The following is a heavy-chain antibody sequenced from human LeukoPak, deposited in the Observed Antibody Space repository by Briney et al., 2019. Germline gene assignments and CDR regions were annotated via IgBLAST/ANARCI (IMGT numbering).Heavy chain of an antibody. V-gene: IGHV3-21*01. J-gene: IGHJ6*03. Sequence: PGGSLRLSCAASGFTFSSYSMNWVRQAPGKGLEWVSSISSSSNYIYYADSVKGRFTISRDNAKNSLYLQMNSLRAEDTAVYYCARDNEEYYDFWSGYYYYMDVWGKGTTVTVSS. D-gene: IGHD3-3*01. CDR2: ISSSSNYI. CDR1: GFTFSSYS. CDR3: ARDNEEYYDFWSGYYYYMDV.